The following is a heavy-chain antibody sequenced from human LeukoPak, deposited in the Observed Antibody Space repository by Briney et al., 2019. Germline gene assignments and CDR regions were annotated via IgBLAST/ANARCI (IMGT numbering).Heavy chain of an antibody. CDR2: INPNSGGT. Sequence: ASVKVSCKASGYTFTGYYMHWVRQAPGQGLEWMGWINPNSGGTNYAQKFQGRVTMTRDTSISTAYMELSRLRSDDTAVYYCARIDSYYDILTGYYPPDYWGQGTLVTVSS. D-gene: IGHD3-9*01. CDR1: GYTFTGYY. J-gene: IGHJ4*02. CDR3: ARIDSYYDILTGYYPPDY. V-gene: IGHV1-2*02.